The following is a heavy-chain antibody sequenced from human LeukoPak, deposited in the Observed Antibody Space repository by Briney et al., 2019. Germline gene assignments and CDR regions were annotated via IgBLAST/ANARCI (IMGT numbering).Heavy chain of an antibody. D-gene: IGHD3-3*01. CDR3: ARLPHSPALNYDFWSGYYFSAAFDI. J-gene: IGHJ3*02. CDR1: GGSISSYY. Sequence: SETLSLTCTVSGGSISSYYWSWIRQPPGKGLEWIGYIYYSGSTYYNPSLKSRVTISVDTSKNQFSLKLSSVTAADTAVYYCARLPHSPALNYDFWSGYYFSAAFDIWGQGTMVTVSS. V-gene: IGHV4-59*08. CDR2: IYYSGST.